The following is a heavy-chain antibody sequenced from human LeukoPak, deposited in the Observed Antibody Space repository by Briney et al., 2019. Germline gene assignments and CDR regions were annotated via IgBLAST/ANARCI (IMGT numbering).Heavy chain of an antibody. V-gene: IGHV1-2*02. CDR2: INPESGAT. D-gene: IGHD2-21*02. CDR1: GYTFTGHY. CDR3: ARDSRYCGGDCYSNKVPHSYFDL. J-gene: IGHJ4*02. Sequence: ASVKVSCKVSGYTFTGHYMHWVRQAPGQGLEWMGWINPESGATNYAQKFQGRVTMTRGTSISTVYMGLSSLRSDDTAVYYCARDSRYCGGDCYSNKVPHSYFDLWGQGTLVTVSS.